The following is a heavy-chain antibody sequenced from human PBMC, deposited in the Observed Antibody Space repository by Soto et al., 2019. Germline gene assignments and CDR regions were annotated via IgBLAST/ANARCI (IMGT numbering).Heavy chain of an antibody. CDR3: AKGPKPAYYYYMDV. V-gene: IGHV3-23*01. J-gene: IGHJ6*03. Sequence: GGSLRLSCEGSGFTFSSSAMSWVRQAPGKGLEWVSVISGSGDSTNYVDSVKGRFTISRDNSKNTLYLQMNSLRVEDTAVYYCAKGPKPAYYYYMDVWGKGTTVTVSS. CDR2: ISGSGDST. CDR1: GFTFSSSA.